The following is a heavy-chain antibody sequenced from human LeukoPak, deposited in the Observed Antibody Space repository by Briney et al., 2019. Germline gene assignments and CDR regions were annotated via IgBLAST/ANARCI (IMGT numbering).Heavy chain of an antibody. CDR1: GFTFSSYG. J-gene: IGHJ4*02. Sequence: GGSLRLSCAASGFTFSSYGMHWVRQAPGKGLEWVAVISYDGSNKHYADSVKGRFTISRDNSKNTLYLQMNSLRAEDTAVYYCAKAGYCSGGSCYWFDYWGQGTLVTVSS. D-gene: IGHD2-15*01. V-gene: IGHV3-30*18. CDR2: ISYDGSNK. CDR3: AKAGYCSGGSCYWFDY.